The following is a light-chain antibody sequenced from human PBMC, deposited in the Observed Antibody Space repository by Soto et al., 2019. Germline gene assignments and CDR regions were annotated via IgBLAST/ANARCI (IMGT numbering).Light chain of an antibody. CDR1: SSDVGGYNY. V-gene: IGLV2-14*01. CDR3: SSYTSSSSLWG. CDR2: DVS. J-gene: IGLJ1*01. Sequence: QSALTQPASVSGSPGQSITISCTGTSSDVGGYNYVSWYQQHPGKAPKLMIYDVSNRPSGVSNRFSGSKSGNTASLTMSGLQAEDEADYYCSSYTSSSSLWGFGTGTKLTVL.